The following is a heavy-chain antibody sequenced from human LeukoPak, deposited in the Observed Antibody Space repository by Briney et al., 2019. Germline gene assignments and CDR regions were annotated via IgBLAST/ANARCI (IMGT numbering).Heavy chain of an antibody. CDR2: ISGSGGST. V-gene: IGHV3-23*01. D-gene: IGHD4-17*01. CDR1: GFTFSSYA. CDR3: AKNPDDYGDYADNYYFDY. J-gene: IGHJ4*02. Sequence: GGSLRLSCAASGFTFSSYAMSWVRQAPGKGLEWVSAISGSGGSTYYADSVKGRFTISRDNSKNTLYLQMNSLRAEDTAVYYCAKNPDDYGDYADNYYFDYWGQGTLVTVSS.